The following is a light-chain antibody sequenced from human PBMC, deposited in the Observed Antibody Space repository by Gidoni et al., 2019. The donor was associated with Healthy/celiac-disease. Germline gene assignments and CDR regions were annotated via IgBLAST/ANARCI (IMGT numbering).Light chain of an antibody. CDR2: WA. J-gene: IGKJ4*01. V-gene: IGKV4-1*01. CDR1: QSVLYSSNNKNY. CDR3: QQYYSTPLT. Sequence: DIVMTQSPDSLAVSLGEMATINCKSSQSVLYSSNNKNYLAWYQQKPGQPPKLLIHWASGTDFTLTISSLQAEDVAVYYCQQYYSTPLTFXGXTKVEIK.